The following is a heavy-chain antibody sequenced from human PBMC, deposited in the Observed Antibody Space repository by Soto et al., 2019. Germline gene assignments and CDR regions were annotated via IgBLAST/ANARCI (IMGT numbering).Heavy chain of an antibody. CDR3: AKDAYTPIRTTAHDSGGLGH. J-gene: IGHJ4*02. Sequence: QVQLVESGGGVVQPGRSLRLSCATSGFTFRFYDMHWVRQAPGKGLEWVAIISRDGNNKDYGDSVKGRFTISRDNSKNTLYLQMNSLRGEDTAVYYCAKDAYTPIRTTAHDSGGLGHWGRGTLVTVSS. V-gene: IGHV3-30*18. D-gene: IGHD4-4*01. CDR1: GFTFRFYD. CDR2: ISRDGNNK.